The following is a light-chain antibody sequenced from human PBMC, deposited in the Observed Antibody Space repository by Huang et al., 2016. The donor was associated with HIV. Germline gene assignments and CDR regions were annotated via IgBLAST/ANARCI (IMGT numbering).Light chain of an antibody. J-gene: IGKJ2*01. V-gene: IGKV6-21*02. CDR1: QSIGNS. CDR2: YAS. Sequence: EIVLTQSPDFQSVTPKEKVTITCRASQSIGNSLHWYQQKPGPSPSLLIKYASQSISGVPSRFSGSGFGTDFTLTINSLESEDAATYYCHQSRSFPYTFGQGTRLEIK. CDR3: HQSRSFPYT.